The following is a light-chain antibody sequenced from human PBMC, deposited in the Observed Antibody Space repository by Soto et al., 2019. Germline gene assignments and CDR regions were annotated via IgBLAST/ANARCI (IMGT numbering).Light chain of an antibody. CDR1: QSVSNNY. CDR3: QQYTDWLLT. Sequence: EIVLTQSPGTLSLSPGERATLSCRASQSVSNNYLAWYQQKPGQAPRLLIYGASNRATGIPDRFSGSGSGTDFTLTISRLEPEDFAVYYCQQYTDWLLTFGQGTKVDIK. V-gene: IGKV3-20*01. J-gene: IGKJ1*01. CDR2: GAS.